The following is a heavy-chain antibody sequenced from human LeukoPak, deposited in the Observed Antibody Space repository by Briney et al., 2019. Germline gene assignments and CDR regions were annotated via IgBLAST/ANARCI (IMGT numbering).Heavy chain of an antibody. CDR1: GYTFTDHY. J-gene: IGHJ4*02. CDR2: INPKSGGT. V-gene: IGHV1-2*06. Sequence: ASVKVSCKTSGYTFTDHYIRWVRQAPGQGLEWMGRINPKSGGTNYAQEFQGRVTVTRDTSISMTNMELSRLNFDDTAAYYCARDGRHWDLDFWGQGTLVTVSS. D-gene: IGHD7-27*01. CDR3: ARDGRHWDLDF.